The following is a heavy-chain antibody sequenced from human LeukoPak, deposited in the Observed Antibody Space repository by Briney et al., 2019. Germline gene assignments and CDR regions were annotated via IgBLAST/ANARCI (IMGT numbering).Heavy chain of an antibody. CDR3: ARSNWCSSSWIDY. D-gene: IGHD6-13*01. CDR2: INHSGST. Sequence: PSETLSLTCAVYGGSFSGYYWSWIRQPPGKGLEWIGEINHSGSTNYNPSLKSRVTISVDTSKNQFSLKLSSVTAADTAVYYCARSNWCSSSWIDYWGQGTLVTVSS. J-gene: IGHJ4*02. V-gene: IGHV4-34*01. CDR1: GGSFSGYY.